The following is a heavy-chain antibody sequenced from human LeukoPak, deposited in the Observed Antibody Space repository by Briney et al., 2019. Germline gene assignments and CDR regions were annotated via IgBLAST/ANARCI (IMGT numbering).Heavy chain of an antibody. CDR1: GFTFSRYG. V-gene: IGHV3-7*01. CDR3: ARVQRGYSYNPLGYYYYYMDV. D-gene: IGHD5-18*01. CDR2: IKQDGSEK. Sequence: GGTLRLSCEASGFTFSRYGMSWVRQAPGKGLEWVANIKQDGSEKYYVGSVKGRFTISRDNAKNSLYLQMNSLRAEDTAVYYCARVQRGYSYNPLGYYYYYMDVWGKGTTVTVSS. J-gene: IGHJ6*03.